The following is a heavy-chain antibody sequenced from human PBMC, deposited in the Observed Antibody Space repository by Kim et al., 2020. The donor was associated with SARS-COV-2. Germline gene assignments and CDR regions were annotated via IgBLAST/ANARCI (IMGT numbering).Heavy chain of an antibody. CDR3: ARAQRYCSGGSCYSVFDY. Sequence: KSRITINPDTSKNQFSLQLNSVTPEDTAVYYCARAQRYCSGGSCYSVFDYWGQGTLVTVSS. V-gene: IGHV6-1*01. D-gene: IGHD2-15*01. J-gene: IGHJ4*02.